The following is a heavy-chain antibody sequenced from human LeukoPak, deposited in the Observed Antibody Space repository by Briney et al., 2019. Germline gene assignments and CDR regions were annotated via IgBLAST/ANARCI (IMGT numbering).Heavy chain of an antibody. J-gene: IGHJ4*02. V-gene: IGHV4-34*01. CDR1: GGSFSGYY. Sequence: SETLSLTCAVYGGSFSGYYWSWIRQPPGKGLEWIGEINHSGSTNYNPSLKSRVTISVDTSKNQFSLKLSSVTAADTAVYYCARGRGHYDFWIGYGYYSDYWGQGTLVTVSS. CDR3: ARGRGHYDFWIGYGYYSDY. D-gene: IGHD3-3*01. CDR2: INHSGST.